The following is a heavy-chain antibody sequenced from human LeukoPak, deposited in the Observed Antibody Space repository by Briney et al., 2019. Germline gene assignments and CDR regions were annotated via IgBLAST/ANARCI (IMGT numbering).Heavy chain of an antibody. CDR1: GGSISSYY. J-gene: IGHJ5*02. V-gene: IGHV4-59*01. D-gene: IGHD6-13*01. Sequence: PSETLSLTCTVSGGSISSYYWSWIRQPPGKGLEWIGYIYYSGSTNYSPSLKSRVTISVDTSKNQFSLKLSSVTAADTAVYYCARHPKRYSSSWRAAFDPWGQGTLVTVSS. CDR3: ARHPKRYSSSWRAAFDP. CDR2: IYYSGST.